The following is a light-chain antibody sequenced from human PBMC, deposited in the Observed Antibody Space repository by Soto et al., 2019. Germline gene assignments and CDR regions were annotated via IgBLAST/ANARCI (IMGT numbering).Light chain of an antibody. CDR2: SND. V-gene: IGLV1-44*01. J-gene: IGLJ3*02. CDR3: QSYDRSLSGWV. Sequence: QSVLTQPPSASGTPGQRVPISCSGSSSNIGTNTVNWYQQLPGTAPKLLIYSNDQRPSGVPDRFSGSKSGTSASLAISGLQSEDEADYYCQSYDRSLSGWVFGTGTKLTVL. CDR1: SSNIGTNT.